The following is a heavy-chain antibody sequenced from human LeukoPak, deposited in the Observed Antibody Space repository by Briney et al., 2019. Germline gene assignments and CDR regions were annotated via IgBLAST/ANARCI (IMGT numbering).Heavy chain of an antibody. CDR1: GGTFSSYA. CDR3: ARDGGCSSTSCYLFDY. CDR2: IIPIFGTA. Sequence: ASVKVSCKASGGTFSSYAISWVRQAPGQGLEWMGRIIPIFGTANYAQKFQGRVTITADKSTSTAYMELSSLRSEDTAVYYCARDGGCSSTSCYLFDYWGQGTLVTVSS. V-gene: IGHV1-69*06. D-gene: IGHD2-2*01. J-gene: IGHJ4*02.